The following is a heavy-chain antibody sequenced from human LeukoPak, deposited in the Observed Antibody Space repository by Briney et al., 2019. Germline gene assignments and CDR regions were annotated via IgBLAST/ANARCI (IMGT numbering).Heavy chain of an antibody. J-gene: IGHJ3*02. V-gene: IGHV4-59*01. CDR3: ARERGDTAAPDAFDI. Sequence: SSETLSLTCTISGGSISSYYWSWIRQSPGKGLEWIGYIYYSGTTNYSPSLKRRVTISLDTSKNQFSLKLRSLTAADTAIYYCARERGDTAAPDAFDIWGQGTLVTVSP. CDR1: GGSISSYY. CDR2: IYYSGTT. D-gene: IGHD5-18*01.